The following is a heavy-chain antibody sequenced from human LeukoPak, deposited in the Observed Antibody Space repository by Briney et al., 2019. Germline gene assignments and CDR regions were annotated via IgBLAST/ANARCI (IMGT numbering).Heavy chain of an antibody. Sequence: PSETLSLTCTVSGGSISSYYWSWIRQPAGKGLEWIGRIYTSGSTNYNPSLKSRVTMSVDTSKNQFSLKLSSVTAADTAVYYCARDPDTIFGVVHISAGAFDIWGQGTMVTVSS. CDR3: ARDPDTIFGVVHISAGAFDI. D-gene: IGHD3-3*01. CDR2: IYTSGST. J-gene: IGHJ3*02. V-gene: IGHV4-4*07. CDR1: GGSISSYY.